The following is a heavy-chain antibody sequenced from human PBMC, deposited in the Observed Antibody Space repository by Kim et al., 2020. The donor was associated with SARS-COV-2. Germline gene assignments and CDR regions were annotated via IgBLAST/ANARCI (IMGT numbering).Heavy chain of an antibody. CDR2: IKQDGSEK. J-gene: IGHJ2*01. V-gene: IGHV3-7*01. CDR3: AREGGPGGTEGYNWNLPEYFDL. Sequence: GGSLRLSCAASGFTFSSYWMSWVRQAPGKGLEWVANIKQDGSEKYYVDSVKGRFTISRDNAKNSLYLQMNSLRAEDTAVYYCAREGGPGGTEGYNWNLPEYFDLWGRGTLVTVSS. D-gene: IGHD1-7*01. CDR1: GFTFSSYW.